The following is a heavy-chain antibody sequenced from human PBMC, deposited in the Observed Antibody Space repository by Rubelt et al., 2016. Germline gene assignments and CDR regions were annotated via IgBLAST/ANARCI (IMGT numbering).Heavy chain of an antibody. J-gene: IGHJ6*02. D-gene: IGHD3-10*01. Sequence: QVQLQQWGAGLLKPSETLSLTCAVYGGSFSGYYWSWIRQPPGTGLEWIGEINHSGSTNYNPSLKSRVTSSGDSSKNHFSLQLSSVTPAYSAVYYCARGRMGVHYYYYGMDVWGQGTTVPVSS. CDR1: GGSFSGYY. CDR2: INHSGST. CDR3: ARGRMGVHYYYYGMDV. V-gene: IGHV4-34*01.